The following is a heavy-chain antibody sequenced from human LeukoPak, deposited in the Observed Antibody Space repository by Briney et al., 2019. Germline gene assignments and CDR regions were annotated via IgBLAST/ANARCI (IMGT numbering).Heavy chain of an antibody. CDR3: ARDFRITYYYYYGMDV. J-gene: IGHJ6*02. Sequence: GGSLRLSCAASGFTFSSYAMHWVRQAPGKGVEGVAVISYDGSKKYYADSAKGRFTISRENSKNTLYLQMNSLRAEDTAVYYCARDFRITYYYYYGMDVWGQGTTVTVSS. CDR2: ISYDGSKK. CDR1: GFTFSSYA. V-gene: IGHV3-30*04. D-gene: IGHD5-24*01.